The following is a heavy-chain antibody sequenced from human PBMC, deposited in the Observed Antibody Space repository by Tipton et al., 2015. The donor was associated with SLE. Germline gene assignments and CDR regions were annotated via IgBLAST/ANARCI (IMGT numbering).Heavy chain of an antibody. J-gene: IGHJ4*02. CDR2: ISSSGIST. D-gene: IGHD1-26*01. CDR1: GFSFSNCE. V-gene: IGHV3-48*03. CDR3: ARDSKWEPRNY. Sequence: GSLRLSCAASGFSFSNCEMNWVRQAPGKGLEWVSFISSSGISTYYADSVKGRFTISRDNAKNSLFLQMNSLRAEDTAVYYCARDSKWEPRNYWGQGTLVTVSS.